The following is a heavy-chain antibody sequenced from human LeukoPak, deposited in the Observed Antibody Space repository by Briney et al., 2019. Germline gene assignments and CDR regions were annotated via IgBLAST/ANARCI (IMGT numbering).Heavy chain of an antibody. V-gene: IGHV4-59*12. D-gene: IGHD3-10*01. CDR2: IYYSGST. CDR1: GGSISSYY. Sequence: SETLSLTCTVSGGSISSYYWSWIRQPPGKGLEWIGYIYYSGSTNYNPSLKSRVTISLDTSKNQFSLKLSSVTAADTAVYYCARDKLLWFGEPQIDYWGQGTLVTVSS. J-gene: IGHJ4*02. CDR3: ARDKLLWFGEPQIDY.